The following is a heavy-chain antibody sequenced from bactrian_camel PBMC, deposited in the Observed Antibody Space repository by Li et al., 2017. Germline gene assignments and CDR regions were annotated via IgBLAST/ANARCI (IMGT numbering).Heavy chain of an antibody. V-gene: IGHV3-2*01. CDR2: IYSDSSNT. CDR3: AARTYCYESVALVPWEWENYSL. D-gene: IGHD3*01. CDR1: GFISSDYY. J-gene: IGHJ4*01. Sequence: VQLVESGGGLVQPGGSLRLSCAASGFISSDYYMSWVRQAPGKGLEWVTSIYSDSSNTYYADSVKGRFTISKDNAGNTLYLRLQMNSLKLEDTAVYTCAARTYCYESVALVPWEWENYSLRGRGTQVTVS.